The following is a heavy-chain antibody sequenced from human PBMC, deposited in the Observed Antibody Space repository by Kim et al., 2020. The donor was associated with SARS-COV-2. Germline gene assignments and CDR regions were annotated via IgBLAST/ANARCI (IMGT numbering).Heavy chain of an antibody. V-gene: IGHV1-2*06. CDR3: AREATAMGNSFDL. CDR1: GYRFTGYY. Sequence: ASEKVSCKASGYRFTGYYIHWVRQAPGQGLEWMGRINPSSGGTSYGQKFQGRVTLTRDTSINTAYMELSGLRSDDTAVFFCAREATAMGNSFDLWGQGTMVIVSS. J-gene: IGHJ3*01. CDR2: INPSSGGT. D-gene: IGHD1-1*01.